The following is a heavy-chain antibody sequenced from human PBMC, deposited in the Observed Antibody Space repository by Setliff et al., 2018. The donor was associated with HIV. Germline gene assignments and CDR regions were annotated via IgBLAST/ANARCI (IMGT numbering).Heavy chain of an antibody. D-gene: IGHD1-26*01. CDR3: ARGGALSGFFFPNWLDT. J-gene: IGHJ5*02. Sequence: ASVKVSCKASGYSFSAYYMHWVRLAPGQGLEWMGWINPHSGDTNYEQRFRGRVTMTRDTSSNTAHIDLTRLTSDDTAVYYCARGGALSGFFFPNWLDTWGQGTLVTVSS. CDR1: GYSFSAYY. V-gene: IGHV1-2*02. CDR2: INPHSGDT.